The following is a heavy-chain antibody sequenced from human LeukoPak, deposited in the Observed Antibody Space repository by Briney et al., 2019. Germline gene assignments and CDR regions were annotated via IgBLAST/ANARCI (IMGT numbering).Heavy chain of an antibody. Sequence: PSETLSLTCTVSGGSISSYYWSWIRQPPGKGLQWIGYIYYSGSTNYTPSLKSRVTISVDTSKNQFSLKLSSVTAADTAMYFCARDRAGPEGFDIWGQGQWSPSLQ. V-gene: IGHV4-59*01. D-gene: IGHD3-10*01. CDR2: IYYSGST. J-gene: IGHJ3*02. CDR3: ARDRAGPEGFDI. CDR1: GGSISSYY.